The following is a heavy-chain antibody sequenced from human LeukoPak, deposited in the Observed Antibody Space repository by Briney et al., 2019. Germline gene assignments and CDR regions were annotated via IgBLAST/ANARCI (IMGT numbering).Heavy chain of an antibody. J-gene: IGHJ4*02. CDR3: AKWGAQSGSYRVVDC. Sequence: GGSLRLSCAASGITFRSYAMSWVRQARGKGLEWVSAINGDGGSTYYADSVKGRFTISRDNSNNTLFLQTNSLRVEDTAVYYCAKWGAQSGSYRVVDCWGRGTLVTVSS. D-gene: IGHD3-10*01. V-gene: IGHV3-23*01. CDR1: GITFRSYA. CDR2: INGDGGST.